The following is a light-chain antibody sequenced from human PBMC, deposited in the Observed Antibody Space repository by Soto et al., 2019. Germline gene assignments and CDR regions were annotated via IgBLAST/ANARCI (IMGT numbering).Light chain of an antibody. CDR1: QSISRTY. CDR2: ATS. CDR3: QQYGRSGT. Sequence: EIVLTQSPATLSLSPGERATLFCRASQSISRTYLAWYQQKPVQAPRLLIYATSSRATGIPDRFSGSGSGTDFTLTISRLEPEDFAVYYCQQYGRSGTFGQGTKVDNK. V-gene: IGKV3-20*01. J-gene: IGKJ1*01.